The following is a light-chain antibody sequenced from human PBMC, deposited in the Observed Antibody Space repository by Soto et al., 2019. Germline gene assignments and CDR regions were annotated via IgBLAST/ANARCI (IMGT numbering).Light chain of an antibody. CDR2: GAS. J-gene: IGKJ4*01. V-gene: IGKV3D-15*01. CDR3: QQYNIWPLT. CDR1: QSVTTN. Sequence: EILMSQSPSTLAVSPGESATLSFRASQSVTTNLAWYQQKAGRAPRLLIYGASTRATGIPARFSGSGSGTEFTLTISSLQSEDFAVYFCQQYNIWPLTFGGGTKVDI.